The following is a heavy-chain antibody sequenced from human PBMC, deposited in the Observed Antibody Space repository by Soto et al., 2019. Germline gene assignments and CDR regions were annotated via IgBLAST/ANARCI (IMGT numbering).Heavy chain of an antibody. Sequence: SETLSLTCTVSGGSISSYYWSWIRQPPGTGLEWIGHIHYSGTTNYNPSLKSRVTTSKDTSKNQVSLEMTSVTAADTAVYYFTRATVGYCSTTSCRPYYFDSWGQGALVTVSS. J-gene: IGHJ4*02. CDR3: TRATVGYCSTTSCRPYYFDS. V-gene: IGHV4-59*01. CDR2: IHYSGTT. CDR1: GGSISSYY. D-gene: IGHD2-2*01.